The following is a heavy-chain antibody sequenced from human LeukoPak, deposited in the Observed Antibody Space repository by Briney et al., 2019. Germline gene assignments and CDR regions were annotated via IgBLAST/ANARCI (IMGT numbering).Heavy chain of an antibody. CDR3: ARVKAWELLVGMDV. Sequence: PGGSLRLSCAASGFTFSSYAMSWVRQAPGKGLEWVSAISGSGGSTYYADSVKGRFTISRDNSKNTLYLQMNSLRAEDTAVYYCARVKAWELLVGMDVWGQGTTVTVSS. V-gene: IGHV3-23*01. CDR1: GFTFSSYA. CDR2: ISGSGGST. J-gene: IGHJ6*02. D-gene: IGHD1-26*01.